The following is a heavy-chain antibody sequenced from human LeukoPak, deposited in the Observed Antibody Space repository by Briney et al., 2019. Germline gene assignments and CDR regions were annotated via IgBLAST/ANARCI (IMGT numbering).Heavy chain of an antibody. Sequence: SETLSLTCAVYGGSFSGYYWSWIRQPPGKGLEWIGEINHSGSTNYNPSLKSRVTISVDTSKNQFSLKLSSVTAADTAVYYCARRGPGYYDILTGYYRNWFDPWGQGTLVTVSS. J-gene: IGHJ5*02. CDR3: ARRGPGYYDILTGYYRNWFDP. D-gene: IGHD3-9*01. CDR2: INHSGST. V-gene: IGHV4-34*01. CDR1: GGSFSGYY.